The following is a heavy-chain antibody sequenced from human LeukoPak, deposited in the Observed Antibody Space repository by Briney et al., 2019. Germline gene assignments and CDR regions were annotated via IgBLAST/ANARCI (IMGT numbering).Heavy chain of an antibody. CDR3: ARESWPYGSGRGIFDY. Sequence: GGSLRLSCAASGFTVSSNYMSWVRQAPGKGLEWVSVIYSGGSTYYADSVKGRFTISRDNSKNTLYLQMNSLRAEDTAVYYCARESWPYGSGRGIFDYWGQGTLVTVSS. CDR2: IYSGGST. CDR1: GFTVSSNY. D-gene: IGHD3-10*01. V-gene: IGHV3-66*02. J-gene: IGHJ4*02.